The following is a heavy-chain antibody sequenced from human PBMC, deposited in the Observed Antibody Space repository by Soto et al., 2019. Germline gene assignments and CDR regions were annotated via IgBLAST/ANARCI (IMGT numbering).Heavy chain of an antibody. J-gene: IGHJ6*02. CDR2: IKQDGSEK. Sequence: PGGSLRLSCPACGFNIRNYWMSWVRQAPGKGLEWVANIKQDGSEKDYVDSVKGRFTVSRDNDKNSLSLRMNSLRAEDTSVYSCARDGGSSLYALDVWGPGNTVTVSS. CDR3: ARDGGSSLYALDV. CDR1: GFNIRNYW. D-gene: IGHD1-26*01. V-gene: IGHV3-7*03.